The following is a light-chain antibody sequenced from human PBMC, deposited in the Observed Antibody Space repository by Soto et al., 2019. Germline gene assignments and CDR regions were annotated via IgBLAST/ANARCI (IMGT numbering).Light chain of an antibody. CDR1: QSVLYTSNNKNY. J-gene: IGKJ1*01. Sequence: DIVMTQSPDSLAVSLGERATINCKSSQSVLYTSNNKNYLAWYQQKPGQPPKLLIYWASTRESGVPDRFSGSGSGTDFTLTISSLQAEDAAVYYCQQCYSTQWKFGQGTKVDI. CDR3: QQCYSTQWK. V-gene: IGKV4-1*01. CDR2: WAS.